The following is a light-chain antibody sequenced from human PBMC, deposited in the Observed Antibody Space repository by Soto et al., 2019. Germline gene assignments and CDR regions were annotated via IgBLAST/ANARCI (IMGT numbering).Light chain of an antibody. J-gene: IGKJ4*01. CDR1: LSVSNY. V-gene: IGKV3-11*01. CDR2: DVS. CDR3: QQRVNWPT. Sequence: EIVLTQSPATLSLSPGERATLSCRASLSVSNYLGWYQQKSGQAPRLLISDVSKRATGIPARFSGSGSGTDFTLTISSLEPEDFAVYYCQQRVNWPTFGGGTKVEIK.